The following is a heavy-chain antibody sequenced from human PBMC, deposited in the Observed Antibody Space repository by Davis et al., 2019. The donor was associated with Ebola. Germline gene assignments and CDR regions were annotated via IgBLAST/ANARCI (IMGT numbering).Heavy chain of an antibody. D-gene: IGHD2-15*01. CDR2: IYTSGRT. Sequence: PSETLSLTCTVSGGSLSSHYWSWIRQPAGKGLEWIGRIYTSGRTNYNPSLKSRVTMSVDTSKNQFSLRLSSVTAADTAVYYCVRDGCPGGSCYCGDYWGQGTLVTVSS. CDR3: VRDGCPGGSCYCGDY. CDR1: GGSLSSHY. J-gene: IGHJ4*02. V-gene: IGHV4-4*07.